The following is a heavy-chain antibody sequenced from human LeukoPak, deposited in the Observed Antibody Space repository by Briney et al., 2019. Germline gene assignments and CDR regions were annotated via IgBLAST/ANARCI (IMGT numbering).Heavy chain of an antibody. Sequence: GGSLRLSCAATGFTFSSFTLHWVRQAPGKGLEWVAVISYDGSNKYYADSVKGRFAISRDNSKNTLYLQMNSLRTEDTAVYYCAKGRVGANGYYYYGMDVWGQGTTVTVSS. J-gene: IGHJ6*01. CDR3: AKGRVGANGYYYYGMDV. CDR2: ISYDGSNK. CDR1: GFTFSSFT. V-gene: IGHV3-30*18. D-gene: IGHD1-26*01.